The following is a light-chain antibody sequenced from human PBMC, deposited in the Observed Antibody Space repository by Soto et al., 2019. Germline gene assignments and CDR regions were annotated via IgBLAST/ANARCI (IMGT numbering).Light chain of an antibody. CDR1: QGISSY. J-gene: IGKJ4*01. Sequence: DIQMTQSPSSLSASVGDRVTVTCRASQGISSYLAWYQQKPGKVPKLLIFAASTLQPGVPSRFSGSGSGTDFTLTIRSLQPEDVATYYCQKYDSASSPTFGGGTKVXIK. CDR2: AAS. V-gene: IGKV1-27*01. CDR3: QKYDSASSPT.